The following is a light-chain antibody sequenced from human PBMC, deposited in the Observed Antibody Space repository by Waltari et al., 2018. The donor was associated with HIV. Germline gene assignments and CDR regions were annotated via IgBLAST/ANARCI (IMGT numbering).Light chain of an antibody. J-gene: IGLJ2*01. CDR3: SSYGDNIRVL. V-gene: IGLV2-8*01. CDR1: SSDIGAYDS. CDR2: EGS. Sequence: QSALTQPPSASGSLGQSVTISCTGSSSDIGAYDSVSWFQQHPNNAPKLLLYEGSKRPSGVPDRFSGSRSGETAFLSVSGLQPDDTAGYFCSSYGDNIRVLFGGGTNLTVL.